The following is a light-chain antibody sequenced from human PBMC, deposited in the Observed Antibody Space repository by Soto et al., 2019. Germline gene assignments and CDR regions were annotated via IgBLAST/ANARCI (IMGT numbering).Light chain of an antibody. V-gene: IGLV1-40*01. CDR2: GNS. Sequence: QSVLTQPPSVSGAPGQRVTISCTGSSSNIGAGYDVHWYQQLPGTAPKLLIYGNSNRPSGVPDRFSGSKSGTSASLAITGHQEEDEADYYCQSYDSSLSGYVFGTGTKLTVL. CDR1: SSNIGAGYD. J-gene: IGLJ1*01. CDR3: QSYDSSLSGYV.